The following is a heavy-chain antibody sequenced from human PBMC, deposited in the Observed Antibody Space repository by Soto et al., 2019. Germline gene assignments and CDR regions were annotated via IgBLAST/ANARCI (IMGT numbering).Heavy chain of an antibody. CDR3: ARADDYGDFLTHYYGMDV. V-gene: IGHV3-74*01. CDR1: GFTFSSYW. Sequence: EVQLVESGGGLVQPGGSLRLSCAASGFTFSSYWMHWVRQAPGKGLVWVSRINSDGSSTSYADSVKGRFTISRDNAKDTLYLQMNSLRAEDTAVYYCARADDYGDFLTHYYGMDVWGQGTTVTVSS. CDR2: INSDGSST. D-gene: IGHD4-17*01. J-gene: IGHJ6*02.